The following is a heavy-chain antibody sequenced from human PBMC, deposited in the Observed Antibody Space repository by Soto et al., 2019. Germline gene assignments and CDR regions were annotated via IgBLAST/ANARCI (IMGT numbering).Heavy chain of an antibody. CDR3: AKAGGQWLLQYYFDS. V-gene: IGHV3-30*18. CDR2: ISYDGSNK. CDR1: GFTFSVYG. D-gene: IGHD6-19*01. J-gene: IGHJ4*02. Sequence: GGSLRLSCAASGFTFSVYGMHWVRQAPGKGREWVAVISYDGSNKYYADSVKGRFSISRDNSKNTLSLQMNSLRAEDTAMYFCAKAGGQWLLQYYFDSWGPGTLVTVSS.